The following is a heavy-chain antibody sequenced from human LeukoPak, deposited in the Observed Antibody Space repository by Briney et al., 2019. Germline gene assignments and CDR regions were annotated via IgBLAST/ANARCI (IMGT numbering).Heavy chain of an antibody. CDR2: ISGSGGST. V-gene: IGHV3-23*01. Sequence: GGSLRLSCAASGFTFSSYAMSWVRQAPGKGLEWVSAISGSGGSTYYADSVKGRFTISRDNAKNSLYLQMNSLRAEDTAVYYCARERETYYDFWSGYPYDYWGQGTLVTVSS. D-gene: IGHD3-3*01. J-gene: IGHJ4*02. CDR1: GFTFSSYA. CDR3: ARERETYYDFWSGYPYDY.